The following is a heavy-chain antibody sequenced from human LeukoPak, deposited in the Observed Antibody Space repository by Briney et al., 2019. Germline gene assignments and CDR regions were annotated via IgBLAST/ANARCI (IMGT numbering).Heavy chain of an antibody. CDR2: ISSSSSYT. CDR1: GFTFSDYY. D-gene: IGHD3-10*01. CDR3: ARYYYGSGSYYPIDY. J-gene: IGHJ4*02. Sequence: GGSLRLSCAPSGFTFSDYYMGWIRQAPGKGLEWVSCISSSSSYTNYAESVKGRFTISRDNAKNSLYLQINSLRAEDTAVYYCARYYYGSGSYYPIDYWGQGTLVTVST. V-gene: IGHV3-11*06.